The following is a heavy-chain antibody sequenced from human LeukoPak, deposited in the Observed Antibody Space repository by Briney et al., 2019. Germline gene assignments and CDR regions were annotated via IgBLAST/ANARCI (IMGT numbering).Heavy chain of an antibody. Sequence: GGSLRLSCATSGFAFSSSSMSWVRQAPGKGLKWVSTISGAGGSSSYAESVKGRFSISRDNSMNSVSLQMSSLRVEDTAIYYCTKDDSSSWYDYFFDYWGQGTLVTASS. J-gene: IGHJ4*02. CDR1: GFAFSSSS. CDR2: ISGAGGSS. CDR3: TKDDSSSWYDYFFDY. D-gene: IGHD6-13*01. V-gene: IGHV3-23*01.